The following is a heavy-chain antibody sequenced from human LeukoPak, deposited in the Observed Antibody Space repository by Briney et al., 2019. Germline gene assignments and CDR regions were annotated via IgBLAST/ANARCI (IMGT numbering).Heavy chain of an antibody. D-gene: IGHD3-16*02. Sequence: SQTLSLTCTVSGGSISSGDYYWSWIRQPPGKGLEWIGYIYYSGSTYYNPSLKSRVTISVDTSKNQFSLKLSSVTAADTAVYYCARGLRLGGLSFDPWGQGTLVTVSS. CDR2: IYYSGST. V-gene: IGHV4-30-4*01. J-gene: IGHJ5*01. CDR3: ARGLRLGGLSFDP. CDR1: GGSISSGDYY.